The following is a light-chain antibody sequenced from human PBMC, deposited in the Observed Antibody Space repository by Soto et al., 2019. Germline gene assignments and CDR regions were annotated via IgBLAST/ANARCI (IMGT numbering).Light chain of an antibody. CDR2: AAS. CDR1: QSISSY. J-gene: IGKJ1*01. CDR3: QQYNDYSWT. V-gene: IGKV1-39*01. Sequence: DIQMTQSPSSLSASVGDRVTITCRASQSISSYLNWYQQKPGEAPKLLIYAASTLYGGVPSRFSGSGSGTEFTLTISSLQPDDVATYYCQQYNDYSWTFGQGTKVDIK.